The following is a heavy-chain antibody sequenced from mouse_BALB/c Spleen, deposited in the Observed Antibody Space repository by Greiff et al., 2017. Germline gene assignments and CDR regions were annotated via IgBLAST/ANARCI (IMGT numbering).Heavy chain of an antibody. J-gene: IGHJ2*01. D-gene: IGHD1-1*01. CDR1: GYTFSSYW. CDR3: ARFHYGSGYDY. V-gene: IGHV1-9*01. Sequence: VQLQQSGADLMKPGASVKISCKATGYTFSSYWIEWVKQTPGHGLEWIGEILPGSGSTNYNEKFKGKVTFTADTSTNTAYMQLSSLTSEDSAVYYCARFHYGSGYDYWGQGTTLTVSS. CDR2: ILPGSGST.